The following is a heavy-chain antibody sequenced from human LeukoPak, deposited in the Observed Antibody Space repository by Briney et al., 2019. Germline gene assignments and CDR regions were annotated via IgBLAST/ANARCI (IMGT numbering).Heavy chain of an antibody. CDR2: IYYSGST. CDR3: AREGSRWVDFDY. D-gene: IGHD1-26*01. J-gene: IGHJ4*02. CDR1: GGSISSSSYY. V-gene: IGHV4-39*07. Sequence: SETLSLTCTVSGGSISSSSYYWGWIRQPPGKGLEWIGSIYYSGSTYYNPSLKSRVPISVDTSKNQFSLKLSSVTAADTAVYYCAREGSRWVDFDYWGQGTLVTVSS.